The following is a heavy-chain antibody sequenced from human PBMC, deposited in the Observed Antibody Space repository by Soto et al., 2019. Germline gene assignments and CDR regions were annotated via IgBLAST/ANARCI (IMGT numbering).Heavy chain of an antibody. Sequence: GGSLRLSCAASRFTFSSYAMSWVRQAPGKGLELVSAISGSGGSTYYAYSVKGRFTISRDNSKNTLYLQMNSLRAEDTAVYYCAKDLAALPDPMWYWGQGTLVTVSS. J-gene: IGHJ4*02. D-gene: IGHD6-6*01. V-gene: IGHV3-23*01. CDR1: RFTFSSYA. CDR2: ISGSGGST. CDR3: AKDLAALPDPMWY.